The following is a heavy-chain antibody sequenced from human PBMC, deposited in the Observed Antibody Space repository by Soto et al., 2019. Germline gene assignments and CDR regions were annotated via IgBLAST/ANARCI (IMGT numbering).Heavy chain of an antibody. J-gene: IGHJ4*02. CDR1: GFTFSGHA. V-gene: IGHV3-30*04. D-gene: IGHD5-12*01. CDR3: ATDTDEEKLNPGGSFDS. Sequence: PGGSLRLSCAASGFTFSGHAMHWVRQAPGKGLEWLATISHNTKNTYYADSMKGRFSISRDNPKNTLYLQINSLRADDTAVYYCATDTDEEKLNPGGSFDSWGQGTLVTVSS. CDR2: ISHNTKNT.